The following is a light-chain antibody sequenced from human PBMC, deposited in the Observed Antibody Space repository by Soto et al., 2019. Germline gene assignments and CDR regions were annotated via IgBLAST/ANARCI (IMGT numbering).Light chain of an antibody. CDR1: QSISSY. Sequence: DIQMTQSPTSLSASVGDRVIITCRASQSISSYLNWYQQKPGKAPELLIYAASNLQSGVPSRFRGSGSGTDFTLSIRSLQPEDFATYYCQQSYNAHSWTFGQGTKV. V-gene: IGKV1-39*01. J-gene: IGKJ1*01. CDR3: QQSYNAHSWT. CDR2: AAS.